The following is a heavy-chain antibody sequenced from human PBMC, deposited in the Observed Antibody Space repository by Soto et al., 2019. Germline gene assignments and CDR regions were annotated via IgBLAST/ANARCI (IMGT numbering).Heavy chain of an antibody. CDR3: AISRRIAAAGIRSNWFDP. J-gene: IGHJ5*02. Sequence: SVKVSCKASGGHFSSSSMNWVRQAPGQRLEWMGGIIPIFGTANYAQKCQGRVTITADESTSRAYMELSTLSSEDTAVYYCAISRRIAAAGIRSNWFDPWGQGTLVTVSS. V-gene: IGHV1-69*13. CDR1: GGHFSSSS. CDR2: IIPIFGTA. D-gene: IGHD6-13*01.